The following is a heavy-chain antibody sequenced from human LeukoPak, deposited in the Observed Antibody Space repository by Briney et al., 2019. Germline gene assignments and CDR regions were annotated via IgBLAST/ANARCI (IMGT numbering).Heavy chain of an antibody. D-gene: IGHD6-19*01. Sequence: GGSLRLSCAAPGFTFSRYDMPWVRQSTEKSLEWVSGIGTAGDTFYLGSVKGRFSISRENAKNSLYLQMNSLRVGDTAVYYCARSVPGGSGWMGSIEYWGQGTLVTVPS. CDR1: GFTFSRYD. CDR3: ARSVPGGSGWMGSIEY. CDR2: IGTAGDT. V-gene: IGHV3-13*01. J-gene: IGHJ4*02.